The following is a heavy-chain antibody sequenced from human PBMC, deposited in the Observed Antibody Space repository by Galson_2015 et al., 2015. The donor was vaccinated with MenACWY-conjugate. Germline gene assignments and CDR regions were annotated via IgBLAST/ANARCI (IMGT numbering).Heavy chain of an antibody. V-gene: IGHV4-39*07. Sequence: ETLSLTCTVSGGSISSSSYYWGWIRQPPGKGLEWIGSIYYSGSTYYNPSLKSRVTISVDTSKNQFSLKLSSVTAADTAVYYCARATHKIVVVGEKPYFDYWGQGTPVTVSS. CDR2: IYYSGST. D-gene: IGHD2-15*01. CDR3: ARATHKIVVVGEKPYFDY. J-gene: IGHJ4*02. CDR1: GGSISSSSYY.